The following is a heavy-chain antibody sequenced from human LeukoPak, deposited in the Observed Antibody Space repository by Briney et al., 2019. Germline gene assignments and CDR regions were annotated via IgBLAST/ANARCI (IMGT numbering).Heavy chain of an antibody. J-gene: IGHJ4*02. D-gene: IGHD6-19*01. V-gene: IGHV4-39*01. CDR1: GGSISSSSYY. CDR3: ARDLRSYSSGYAFDY. CDR2: IYYSGST. Sequence: PSETLSLTCTVSGGSISSSSYYWGWIRQPPGKGLEWIGSIYYSGSTYYNPSLKSRVTISVDTSKNQFSLKLSSVTAADTAVYYCARDLRSYSSGYAFDYWGQGTLVTVSS.